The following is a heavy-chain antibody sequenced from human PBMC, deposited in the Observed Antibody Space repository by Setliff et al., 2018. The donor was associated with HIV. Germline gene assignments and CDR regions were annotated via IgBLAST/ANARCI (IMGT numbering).Heavy chain of an antibody. J-gene: IGHJ4*02. CDR3: ARDPPGYGDSKDY. CDR2: IYYTWST. V-gene: IGHV4-59*13. Sequence: SETLSLTCTVSDGSFSSDYWSWVRQPPGKGLEWIGYIYYTWSTKYNPSLKSRVTMSIDTSKNQFSLKLSSVTAADSGVYYCARDPPGYGDSKDYWGLGTLVTVSS. CDR1: DGSFSSDY. D-gene: IGHD4-17*01.